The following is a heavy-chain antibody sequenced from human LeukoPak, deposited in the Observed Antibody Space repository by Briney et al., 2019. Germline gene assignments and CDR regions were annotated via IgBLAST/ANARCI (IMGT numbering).Heavy chain of an antibody. Sequence: GGSLRLSCAAPGFTFSSYGMHWVRQAPGKGLEWVAVISYDGSNKYYADSVKGRFTISRDNSKNTLYLQMNSLRAEDTAVYYCAKSRFIAAAPEYWGQGTLVTVSS. V-gene: IGHV3-30*18. CDR1: GFTFSSYG. CDR3: AKSRFIAAAPEY. CDR2: ISYDGSNK. J-gene: IGHJ4*02. D-gene: IGHD6-13*01.